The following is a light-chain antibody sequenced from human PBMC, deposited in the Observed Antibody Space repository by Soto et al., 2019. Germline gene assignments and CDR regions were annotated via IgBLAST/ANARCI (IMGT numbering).Light chain of an antibody. Sequence: EIVLTQSPGTLSLSPGERATLSCRASQGVSSSNLAWYQQKPGRAPRLLIYGASSRATGIPDRFSGSGSGTDFTLTISRLEPEDFAVYYCHQYDSSPLTFGGGTKVEIK. CDR1: QGVSSSN. CDR3: HQYDSSPLT. V-gene: IGKV3-20*01. J-gene: IGKJ4*01. CDR2: GAS.